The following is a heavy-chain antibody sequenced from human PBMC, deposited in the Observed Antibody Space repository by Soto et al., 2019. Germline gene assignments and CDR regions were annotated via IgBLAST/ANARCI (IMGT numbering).Heavy chain of an antibody. CDR2: INPNSGGT. CDR3: LIDGVLKLELILYVFDL. J-gene: IGHJ4*02. Sequence: GASVKVPCKASGYTFTGYSMHSLRHAPGQGLEWMGWINPNSGGTNYAQKFQGWVTMTRDTSISTAYMELSRLRSDDTAVYYFLIDGVLKLELILYVFDLLVQGYLVTGTS. D-gene: IGHD1-26*01. CDR1: GYTFTGYS. V-gene: IGHV1-2*04.